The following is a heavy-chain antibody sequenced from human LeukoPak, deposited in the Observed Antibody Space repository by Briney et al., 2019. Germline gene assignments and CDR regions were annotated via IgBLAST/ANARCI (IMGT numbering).Heavy chain of an antibody. J-gene: IGHJ3*02. V-gene: IGHV4-4*07. CDR2: FYNSEST. Sequence: PSETLSLTCSVSGGSISSLYWSWIRQPAGKGLEWIGRFYNSESTNYNPSLKSRVTMSLDPSKNQFSLKLTSVTAADTAVYYCARRYSYGDAFDIWGQGTMVTVSS. CDR3: ARRYSYGDAFDI. CDR1: GGSISSLY. D-gene: IGHD5-18*01.